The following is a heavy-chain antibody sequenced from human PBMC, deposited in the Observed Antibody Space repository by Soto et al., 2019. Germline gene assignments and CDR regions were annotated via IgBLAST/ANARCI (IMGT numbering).Heavy chain of an antibody. CDR1: GFIFKMYW. CDR3: TRGPRPISTGTGAY. D-gene: IGHD3-10*01. Sequence: QTGGSLRLSCAASGFIFKMYWMHWVRQSPGKGLVWISRIYNDGTYSDYADSVRGRFTISRDNVNDTLYLQMNDLRAEDSGLYYCTRGPRPISTGTGAYWSQGTQVTISS. V-gene: IGHV3-74*01. J-gene: IGHJ4*02. CDR2: IYNDGTYS.